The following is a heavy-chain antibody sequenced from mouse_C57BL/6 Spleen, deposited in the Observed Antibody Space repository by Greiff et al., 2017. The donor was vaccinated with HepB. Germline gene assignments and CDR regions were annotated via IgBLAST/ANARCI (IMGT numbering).Heavy chain of an antibody. D-gene: IGHD1-1*01. J-gene: IGHJ4*01. V-gene: IGHV1-50*01. CDR1: GYTFTSYW. CDR2: IDPSDSYT. CDR3: ALLITTVVGDYAMDY. Sequence: QVHVKQPGAELVKPGASVKLSCKASGYTFTSYWMQWVKQRPGQGLEWIGEIDPSDSYTNYNQKFKGKATLTVDTSSSTAYMQLSSLTSEDSAVYYCALLITTVVGDYAMDYWGQGTSVTVSS.